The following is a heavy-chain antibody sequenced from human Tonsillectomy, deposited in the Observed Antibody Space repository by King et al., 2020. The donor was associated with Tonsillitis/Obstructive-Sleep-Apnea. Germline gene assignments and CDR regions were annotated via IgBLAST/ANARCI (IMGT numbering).Heavy chain of an antibody. J-gene: IGHJ4*02. Sequence: VQLVESGGGVVQPGRSLRLSCAASGFNFNDYVMHWVRQAPGKGLEWVAVIWYDSRNKEYAASVKGRCTLSRDNSKNTVNLQIDNLRAEDTAVYYCAKSEGHFAEPIDFWGQGTLVTVSS. V-gene: IGHV3-33*06. CDR1: GFNFNDYV. CDR2: IWYDSRNK. CDR3: AKSEGHFAEPIDF. D-gene: IGHD3-3*02.